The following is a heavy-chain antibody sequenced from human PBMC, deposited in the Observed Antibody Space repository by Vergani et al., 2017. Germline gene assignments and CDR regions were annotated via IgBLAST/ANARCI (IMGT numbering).Heavy chain of an antibody. CDR1: GFNFSSYA. D-gene: IGHD2-15*01. CDR2: ISASGGNT. CDR3: AKSRYQNCNGGNCFSYYYALDL. Sequence: EVQLLESGGNLIQPGGSLRLSCGASGFNFSSYAMTWVRLAPGKGLQWVSAISASGGNTFYTDSVEGRFTISRDNSKDTLYVQMNIRRVEDTAIYYCAKSRYQNCNGGNCFSYYYALDLWGQGTLVTVSS. V-gene: IGHV3-23*01. J-gene: IGHJ6*02.